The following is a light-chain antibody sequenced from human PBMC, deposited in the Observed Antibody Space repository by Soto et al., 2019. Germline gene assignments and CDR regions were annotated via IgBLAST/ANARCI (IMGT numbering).Light chain of an antibody. Sequence: QSALPQPASVSGSPGQSITISCTGTSSDVGSYSLVSWYQQHPGKAPNLMIYEVSNRPSGVSNRFSGSKSDNTASLTISGLQAEDEADYYCSSYTSSSTRVFGTGSKVTVL. CDR2: EVS. V-gene: IGLV2-14*02. CDR3: SSYTSSSTRV. J-gene: IGLJ1*01. CDR1: SSDVGSYSL.